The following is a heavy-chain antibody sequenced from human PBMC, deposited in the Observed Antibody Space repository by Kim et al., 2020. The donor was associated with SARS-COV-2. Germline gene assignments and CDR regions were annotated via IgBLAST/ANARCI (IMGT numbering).Heavy chain of an antibody. CDR1: GGSFSGYY. CDR2: INHSGST. Sequence: SETLSLTCAVYGGSFSGYYWSWIRQPPGKGLEWIGEINHSGSTNYNPSLKSRVTILVDTSKNQFSLMLSSVTAADTAVYYCARVRYSSGWIDAFDIWGQGTMVTVYS. J-gene: IGHJ3*02. CDR3: ARVRYSSGWIDAFDI. D-gene: IGHD6-25*01. V-gene: IGHV4-34*01.